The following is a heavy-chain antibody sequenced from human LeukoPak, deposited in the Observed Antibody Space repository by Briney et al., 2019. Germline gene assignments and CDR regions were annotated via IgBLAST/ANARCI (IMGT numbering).Heavy chain of an antibody. V-gene: IGHV3-74*01. D-gene: IGHD6-19*01. J-gene: IGHJ4*02. Sequence: QTGGSLRLSCAASGFTFRTYWMNWVRHAPGKGLVWVSRIESDGSSTSYADSVKGRFTISRDNAASTLYLQMNSLRAEDTAVYYCAKGYSSGWYSNYWGQGTLVTVSS. CDR3: AKGYSSGWYSNY. CDR2: IESDGSST. CDR1: GFTFRTYW.